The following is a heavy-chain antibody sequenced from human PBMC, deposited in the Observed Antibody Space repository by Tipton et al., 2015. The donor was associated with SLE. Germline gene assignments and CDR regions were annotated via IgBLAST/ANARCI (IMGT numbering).Heavy chain of an antibody. J-gene: IGHJ5*02. V-gene: IGHV4-4*02. CDR1: GGSISTINW. CDR3: ARERPASYSSSAGWFDP. CDR2: IYHSGST. D-gene: IGHD6-6*01. Sequence: TLSLTCAVSGGSISTINWWSWVRQPPGKGLEWIGEIYHSGSTNYNPSLKSRVTISVDTSKNQVSLKLSSVTTADTAVYYCARERPASYSSSAGWFDPWGQGTLVTVSS.